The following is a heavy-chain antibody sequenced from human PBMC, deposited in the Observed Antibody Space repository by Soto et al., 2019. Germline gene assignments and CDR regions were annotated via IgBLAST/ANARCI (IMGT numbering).Heavy chain of an antibody. CDR1: GFSFENYA. J-gene: IGHJ4*02. CDR3: AKDKLNSNYEYYFDS. D-gene: IGHD4-4*01. V-gene: IGHV3-9*01. Sequence: PRLSCAASGFSFENYAMHWVRQAPGKGLEWVSGISWNRGTIGYADSVKGRFTISRDNAKNSLYLQMNSLRAEDTALYFCAKDKLNSNYEYYFDSWGQGTLVTVSS. CDR2: ISWNRGTI.